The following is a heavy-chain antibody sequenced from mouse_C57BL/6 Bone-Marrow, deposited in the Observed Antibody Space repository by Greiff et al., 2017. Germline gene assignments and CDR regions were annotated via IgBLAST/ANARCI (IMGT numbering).Heavy chain of an antibody. CDR3: ARRAIYYYGSSYVEWYFDV. J-gene: IGHJ1*03. CDR2: IYPRSGNT. V-gene: IGHV1-81*01. CDR1: GYTFTSYG. Sequence: QVQLKQSGAELARPGASVKLSCKASGYTFTSYGISWVKQRTGQGLEWIGEIYPRSGNTYYNEKFKGKATLTADKSSSTAYMELSSLTSEDSAVYYCARRAIYYYGSSYVEWYFDVWGTGTTVTVSS. D-gene: IGHD1-1*01.